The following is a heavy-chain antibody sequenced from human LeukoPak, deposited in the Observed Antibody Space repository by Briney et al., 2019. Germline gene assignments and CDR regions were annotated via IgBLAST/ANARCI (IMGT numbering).Heavy chain of an antibody. CDR1: GGTISRYY. Sequence: SETLSLTCTVSGGTISRYYWNWLRQPAGRRLEWIGRIHSSGSTNYNPSLKGRVIMSVDTPKNQISLRLTSVTAADTAVYYCVRRSSGWYFDYWGQGTLVTVSS. D-gene: IGHD6-19*01. J-gene: IGHJ4*02. CDR3: VRRSSGWYFDY. CDR2: IHSSGST. V-gene: IGHV4-4*07.